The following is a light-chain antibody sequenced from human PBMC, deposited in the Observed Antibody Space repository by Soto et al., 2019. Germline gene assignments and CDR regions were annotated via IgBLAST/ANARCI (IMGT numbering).Light chain of an antibody. Sequence: VLTQPPSVSAAPGQKITISCSGSNSNVGNNFVSWYQHLPGTAPKLLIYDTNKRPSGIPDRFSGSKSGTSATLGITGLQTGDEADYFCGTWDYSLSAVVFGGGTKVTVL. CDR3: GTWDYSLSAVV. CDR2: DTN. CDR1: NSNVGNNF. J-gene: IGLJ2*01. V-gene: IGLV1-51*01.